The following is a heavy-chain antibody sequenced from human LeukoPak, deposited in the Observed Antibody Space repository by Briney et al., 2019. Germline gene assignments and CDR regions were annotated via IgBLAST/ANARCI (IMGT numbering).Heavy chain of an antibody. Sequence: PSETLSLTCTVSRGSISNSDYYWGWIRQSPGKGLEWIGSVYYTGSIYSNPSLRGRVAMPMDTSKNHFSLNLTSVTASDTAVYFCARQGYNSGRLFDYWGQGSLVTVSS. CDR3: ARQGYNSGRLFDY. D-gene: IGHD6-19*01. V-gene: IGHV4-39*01. CDR1: RGSISNSDYY. CDR2: VYYTGSI. J-gene: IGHJ4*02.